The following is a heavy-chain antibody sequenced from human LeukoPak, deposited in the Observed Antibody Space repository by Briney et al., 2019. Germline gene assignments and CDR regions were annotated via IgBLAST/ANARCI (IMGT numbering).Heavy chain of an antibody. V-gene: IGHV4-39*07. Sequence: LETLSLTCTVSGGSISTSSNYWGWIRQPPGKGLEWIGTIYYRGSTYYNPSLKSRVTISVDTSKNQFSLKLSSVTAADTAVYYCARAFYYGSWHDAFDIWGQGTMVAVSS. CDR3: ARAFYYGSWHDAFDI. D-gene: IGHD3-10*01. J-gene: IGHJ3*02. CDR1: GGSISTSSNY. CDR2: IYYRGST.